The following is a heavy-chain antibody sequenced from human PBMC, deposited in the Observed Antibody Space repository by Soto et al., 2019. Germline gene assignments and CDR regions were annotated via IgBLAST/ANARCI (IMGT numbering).Heavy chain of an antibody. V-gene: IGHV1-18*04. CDR1: GYAFTSYG. CDR2: IAPHSGRT. J-gene: IGHJ4*02. CDR3: ARGLSTYYDNMPHFDS. D-gene: IGHD3-16*01. Sequence: ASVKVSCKTSGYAFTSYGVNWVRQAPGQGLEWMGWIAPHSGRTTYLPKFQGRVTISADASTNTAYMELRGLSSDDTAVYFCARGLSTYYDNMPHFDSWGQGTLVTVSS.